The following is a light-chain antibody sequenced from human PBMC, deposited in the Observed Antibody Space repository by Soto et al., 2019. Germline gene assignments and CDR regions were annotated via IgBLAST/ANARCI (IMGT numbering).Light chain of an antibody. CDR2: GAS. V-gene: IGKV3-15*01. CDR1: QSVSSS. Sequence: EIVMTQSPATLSVSPGERVTLSCRASQSVSSSLAWYQQKPGQAPRLLIYGASIKATGIPARFSGSESGTEFTITISSLQSEDFVVSYCHQYDTWPPFTFGPGTKVVIK. CDR3: HQYDTWPPFT. J-gene: IGKJ3*01.